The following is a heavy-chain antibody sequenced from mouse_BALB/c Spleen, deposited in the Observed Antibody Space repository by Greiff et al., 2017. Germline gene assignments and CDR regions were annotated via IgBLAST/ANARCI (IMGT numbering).Heavy chain of an antibody. Sequence: EVHLVESGPGLVKPSQSLSLTCSVTGYSITSGYYWNWIRQFPGNKLEWMGYISYDGSNNYNPSLKNRISITRDTSKNQFFLKLNSVTTEDTATYYCANYYGGYWGQGTTLTVSS. J-gene: IGHJ2*01. V-gene: IGHV3-6*02. D-gene: IGHD1-1*01. CDR3: ANYYGGY. CDR1: GYSITSGYY. CDR2: ISYDGSN.